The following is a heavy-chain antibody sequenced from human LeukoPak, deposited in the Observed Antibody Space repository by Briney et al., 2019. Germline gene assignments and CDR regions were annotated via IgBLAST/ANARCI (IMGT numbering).Heavy chain of an antibody. J-gene: IGHJ4*02. CDR3: AKHRFESGGYHSTD. V-gene: IGHV3-33*06. Sequence: PGGSLRLSCAASGFTFSSYGMHWVRQAPGKGLEWVAVIWYDGSNKYYADSVKGRFTISRDNSKNTLYLQMNSLRAEDTAVYYCAKHRFESGGYHSTDWGQGTLVTVSS. CDR2: IWYDGSNK. CDR1: GFTFSSYG. D-gene: IGHD3-22*01.